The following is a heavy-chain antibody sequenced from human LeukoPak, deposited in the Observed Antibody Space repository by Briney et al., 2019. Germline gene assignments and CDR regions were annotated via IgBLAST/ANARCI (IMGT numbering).Heavy chain of an antibody. V-gene: IGHV3-23*01. J-gene: IGHJ4*02. CDR2: ISGSGGYT. CDR1: GFTFSTYI. CDR3: AKTFYGYCSSTSCYVFDY. D-gene: IGHD2-2*01. Sequence: GGSLRLSCAASGFTFSTYIMSWVRQAPGKGLEWVSVISGSGGYTYYADSVKGRFTISRDNSKNTLYLQMNSLRAEDTAVYYCAKTFYGYCSSTSCYVFDYWGQGTLVTVSS.